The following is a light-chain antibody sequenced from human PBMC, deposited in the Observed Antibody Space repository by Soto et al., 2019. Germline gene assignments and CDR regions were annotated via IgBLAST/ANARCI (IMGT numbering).Light chain of an antibody. J-gene: IGKJ2*01. V-gene: IGKV3-15*01. CDR2: GVS. Sequence: VMTQSTATLSVSPGERATLSCRASQSVSSTLAWFQQKPGQAPSLLIYGVSTRATGVPVRFSGSGSGTEFTLTVNSLQSEDFAVYYCQQYNNWPHTFGQGTKVDVK. CDR3: QQYNNWPHT. CDR1: QSVSST.